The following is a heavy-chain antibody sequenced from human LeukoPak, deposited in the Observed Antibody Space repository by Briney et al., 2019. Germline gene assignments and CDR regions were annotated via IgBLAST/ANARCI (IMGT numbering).Heavy chain of an antibody. CDR3: ARHRAYGVSRAGWFDP. Sequence: SETLSLSCTVSGGSISSCYWSWIRQPPGKGLEWIGYIYYSGSTNYNPSLKSRVTISVDTSKNQFSLKLSSVTAADTAVYYCARHRAYGVSRAGWFDPWGQGTLVTVSS. CDR1: GGSISSCY. J-gene: IGHJ5*02. D-gene: IGHD4-17*01. V-gene: IGHV4-59*08. CDR2: IYYSGST.